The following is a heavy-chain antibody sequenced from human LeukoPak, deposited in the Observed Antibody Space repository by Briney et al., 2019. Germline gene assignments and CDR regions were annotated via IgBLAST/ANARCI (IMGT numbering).Heavy chain of an antibody. CDR1: GYTFTSNY. Sequence: ASVKVSCKASGYTFTSNYIHWVRQAPGQGLEWMGMIYPRDGSTSYAQKFQGRVTVTRDTSTSTVHMELSGLRSEDTAVYYCARVFARGTLDYWGQGTLVTVSS. J-gene: IGHJ4*02. CDR3: ARVFARGTLDY. V-gene: IGHV1-46*01. D-gene: IGHD3-16*01. CDR2: IYPRDGST.